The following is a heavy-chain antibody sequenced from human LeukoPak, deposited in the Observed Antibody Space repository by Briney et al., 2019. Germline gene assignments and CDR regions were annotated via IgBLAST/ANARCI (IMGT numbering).Heavy chain of an antibody. D-gene: IGHD1-14*01. Sequence: NPSETLSLTCTVSGGSISSYYWSWIRQPPGKGLEWIGYIYYSGSTNYSPSLKSRVTISVDTSKNQFSLKLSSVTAADTAVYYCARCLAGRLTTGFMDVWGQGTTVTVSS. J-gene: IGHJ6*02. CDR3: ARCLAGRLTTGFMDV. V-gene: IGHV4-59*01. CDR1: GGSISSYY. CDR2: IYYSGST.